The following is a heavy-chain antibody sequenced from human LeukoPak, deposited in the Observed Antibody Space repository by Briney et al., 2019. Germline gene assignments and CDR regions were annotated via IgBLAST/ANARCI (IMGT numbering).Heavy chain of an antibody. V-gene: IGHV3-66*04. CDR2: IYSGGST. CDR3: ARHQIVVVPAAGMDV. Sequence: HPGGSLRLSCAASGFTFSSYWMSWVRQAPGKGLEWVSVIYSGGSTYYADSVKGRFTISRDNSKNTLYLQMNSLRAEDTAVYYCARHQIVVVPAAGMDVWGQGTTVTVSS. D-gene: IGHD2-2*01. CDR1: GFTFSSYW. J-gene: IGHJ6*02.